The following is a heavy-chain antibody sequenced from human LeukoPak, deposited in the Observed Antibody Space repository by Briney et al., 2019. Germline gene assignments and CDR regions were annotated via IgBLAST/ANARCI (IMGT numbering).Heavy chain of an antibody. D-gene: IGHD1-14*01. V-gene: IGHV3-9*01. Sequence: PGGSLRLSCAASGFTFDDYAMQWARQRPGKGLEWVASISWNGGSIDYADSVKGRFTISRDNTKSFLYLQMNSLRPEDTALYYCAKGFASVSFRNHFDPWGQGTLVTVSS. J-gene: IGHJ5*02. CDR3: AKGFASVSFRNHFDP. CDR2: ISWNGGSI. CDR1: GFTFDDYA.